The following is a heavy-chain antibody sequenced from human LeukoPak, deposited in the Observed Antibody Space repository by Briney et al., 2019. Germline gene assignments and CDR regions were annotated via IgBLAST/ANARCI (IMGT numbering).Heavy chain of an antibody. J-gene: IGHJ4*02. CDR1: GFTFSTYA. CDR3: AKDSKGYSSGWDLDY. D-gene: IGHD6-19*01. V-gene: IGHV3-23*01. CDR2: ISGSGDNT. Sequence: GGSLRLSCAASGFTFSTYAMTWVRQAPGKGLEWVSTISGSGDNTYYADSVKGRFTISRDNSKDTLYLQMNSLRAEDTALYYCAKDSKGYSSGWDLDYWGQGTLVTVSS.